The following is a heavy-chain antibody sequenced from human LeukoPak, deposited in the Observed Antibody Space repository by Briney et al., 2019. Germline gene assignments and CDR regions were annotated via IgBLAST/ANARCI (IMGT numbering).Heavy chain of an antibody. D-gene: IGHD6-19*01. CDR2: ISGNGGNT. CDR1: GFTFSSYG. J-gene: IGHJ4*02. V-gene: IGHV3-23*01. Sequence: PGGTLRLSCAASGFTFSSYGMTWVRQAPGKGLEWVSGISGNGGNTYYADSVKGRFTISRDNSKNTLYLQMNSLTAEDTAVYYCAKVRWDNSGWYYLDNWGQGTLVTVSS. CDR3: AKVRWDNSGWYYLDN.